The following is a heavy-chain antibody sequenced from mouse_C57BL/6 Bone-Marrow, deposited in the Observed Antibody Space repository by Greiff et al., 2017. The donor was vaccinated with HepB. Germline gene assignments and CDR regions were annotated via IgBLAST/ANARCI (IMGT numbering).Heavy chain of an antibody. Sequence: VKVVESGPELVKPGASVKISCKASGYAFSSSWMNWVKQRPGKGLEWIGRIYPGDGDTNYNGKFKGKATLTADKSSSTAYMQLSSLTSEDSAVYFCASTVYYYGSSYWFAYWGQGTLVTVSA. CDR3: ASTVYYYGSSYWFAY. CDR1: GYAFSSSW. D-gene: IGHD1-1*01. CDR2: IYPGDGDT. V-gene: IGHV1-82*01. J-gene: IGHJ3*01.